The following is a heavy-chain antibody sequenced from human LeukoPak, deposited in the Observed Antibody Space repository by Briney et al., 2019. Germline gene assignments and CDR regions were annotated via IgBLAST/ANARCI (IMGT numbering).Heavy chain of an antibody. V-gene: IGHV4-31*03. J-gene: IGHJ4*02. CDR2: IYYSGST. D-gene: IGHD4-23*01. CDR1: GGSISSGGYY. Sequence: PSQTLSLTCTVSGGSISSGGYYWSWIRQHPGKGLEWIGYIYYSGSTYYNPSLKSRVTISVDTSKNQFSLKLSSVTAADTAVYYCARGGTTVVTRGYFDYWGQGTLVTVSS. CDR3: ARGGTTVVTRGYFDY.